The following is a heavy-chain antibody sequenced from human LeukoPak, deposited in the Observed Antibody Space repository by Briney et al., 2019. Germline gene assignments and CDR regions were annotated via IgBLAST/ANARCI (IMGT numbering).Heavy chain of an antibody. D-gene: IGHD2/OR15-2a*01. Sequence: GGSLRLSCAGSGFTFSDYYMNWIRQAPGKGLEWVSYISSSGSIIYYADSVKGRFTISRDNSKNTLYLQMNSLRAEDTAVYYCAKDENEAWFDPWGQGTLVTVSS. V-gene: IGHV3-11*01. CDR1: GFTFSDYY. CDR3: AKDENEAWFDP. J-gene: IGHJ5*02. CDR2: ISSSGSII.